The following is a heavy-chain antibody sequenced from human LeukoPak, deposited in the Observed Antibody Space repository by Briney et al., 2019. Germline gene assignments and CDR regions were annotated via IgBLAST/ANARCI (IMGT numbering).Heavy chain of an antibody. CDR1: GVSISSSNW. V-gene: IGHV4-4*02. J-gene: IGHJ6*02. CDR3: ARADYYYGMDV. Sequence: SETLSLTCAVSGVSISSSNWWSWVRQPPGKGLGWIGEIYHSGSTNYNPSLKSRVTISVDKSKNQFSLKLSSVTAADTAVYYCARADYYYGMDVWGQGTTVTVSS. CDR2: IYHSGST.